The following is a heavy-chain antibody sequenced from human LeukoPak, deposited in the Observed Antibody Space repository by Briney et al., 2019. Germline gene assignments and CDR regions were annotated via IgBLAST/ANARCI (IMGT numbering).Heavy chain of an antibody. Sequence: GASVKVSFMASGYTFTSYDINWVRQATGQGLEWMGWMNPNSGNTGYAQKFQGRVTMTRNTSISTAYMELSSLRSEDTAVYYCARGRRPRSYYYYYMDVWGKGTTVTVSS. CDR1: GYTFTSYD. CDR3: ARGRRPRSYYYYYMDV. J-gene: IGHJ6*03. V-gene: IGHV1-8*01. CDR2: MNPNSGNT.